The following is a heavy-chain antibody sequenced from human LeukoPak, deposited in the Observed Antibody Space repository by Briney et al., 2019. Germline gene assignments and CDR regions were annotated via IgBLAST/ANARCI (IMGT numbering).Heavy chain of an antibody. J-gene: IGHJ4*02. V-gene: IGHV4-59*08. D-gene: IGHD3-10*01. CDR2: MCYTGST. CDR1: AGSISSYC. Sequence: SETLSLTCTGSAGSISSYCWSWIRRPPGKGLEWLGYMCYTGSTNYNPSLKSRVTMSVDYNPSLKSRVTMSGDTSKNQFSLNLSSVTAADTAVYCCARRRDSFDYWGPGTLVTVSS. CDR3: ARRRDSFDY.